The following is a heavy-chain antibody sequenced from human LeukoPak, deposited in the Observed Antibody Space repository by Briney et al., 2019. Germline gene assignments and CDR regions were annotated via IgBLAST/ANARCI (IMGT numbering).Heavy chain of an antibody. Sequence: GESLKISCKGSGYSFTNYLIGWVRQMPGKGLEWMGIIYPGDSDTRYSPSFQGQVTISADKSISTAYLQWTSLKASDTAIYYCARGHDMDVWGQGTTVAVSS. V-gene: IGHV5-51*01. CDR1: GYSFTNYL. CDR2: IYPGDSDT. CDR3: ARGHDMDV. J-gene: IGHJ6*02.